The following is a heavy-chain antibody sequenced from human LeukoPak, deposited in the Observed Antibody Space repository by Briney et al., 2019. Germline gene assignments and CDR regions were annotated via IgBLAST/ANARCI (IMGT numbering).Heavy chain of an antibody. CDR1: GFTFSSYA. J-gene: IGHJ4*02. CDR3: AKDYYEYDSSGCFDY. D-gene: IGHD3-22*01. CDR2: ISGSGGRT. Sequence: PGGSLRLSCAASGFTFSSYAMSWVRQAPGKGLEWVSGISGSGGRTYYADSVKGRFTISRDNSKNTLYLQMNSLRAEDTAVYYCAKDYYEYDSSGCFDYWGQGTLVTVSS. V-gene: IGHV3-23*01.